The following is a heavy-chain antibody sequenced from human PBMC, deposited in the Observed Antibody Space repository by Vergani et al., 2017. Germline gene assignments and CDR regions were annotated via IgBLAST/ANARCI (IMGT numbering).Heavy chain of an antibody. V-gene: IGHV4-34*01. Sequence: QVQLQQWGAGLLKPSETLSLTCAVYGGSFSGYYWSWIRQPPGKGLEWIGEINHSGSTNYNPSLKSRVTISVDTSKNQFSLKLSSVTAADTAVYYCARVQNYIVVVPAAKSLITDWYFDLWGRGTLVSASS. D-gene: IGHD2-2*01. CDR1: GGSFSGYY. J-gene: IGHJ2*01. CDR2: INHSGST. CDR3: ARVQNYIVVVPAAKSLITDWYFDL.